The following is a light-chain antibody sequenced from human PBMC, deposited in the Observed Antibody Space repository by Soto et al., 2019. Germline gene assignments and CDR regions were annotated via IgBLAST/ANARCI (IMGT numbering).Light chain of an antibody. V-gene: IGLV3-9*01. J-gene: IGLJ1*01. CDR2: RDT. Sequence: SYELTQPLSVSVALGQTARITCGGNNIGNRNVHWYQVRPGQAPVLVIYRDTNRPSGIPERFSGSNSGNTATLTVIRAQVGDEADYYCQVWDGSRDVFGTGTQLTVL. CDR1: NIGNRN. CDR3: QVWDGSRDV.